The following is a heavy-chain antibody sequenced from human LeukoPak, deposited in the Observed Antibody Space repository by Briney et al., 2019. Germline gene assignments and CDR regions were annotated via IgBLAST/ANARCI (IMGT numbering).Heavy chain of an antibody. D-gene: IGHD6-13*01. CDR1: GFTFSSYG. J-gene: IGHJ6*02. Sequence: GGSLRLSCAASGFTFSSYGMHWVRQAPGKGLEWVAVISYDGSNKYYADSVKGRFTISRDKSKNTLYLQMNSLRAEDTAVYYCAKDHVGSSWSRYYYGMDVWGQGTTVTVSS. CDR3: AKDHVGSSWSRYYYGMDV. CDR2: ISYDGSNK. V-gene: IGHV3-30*18.